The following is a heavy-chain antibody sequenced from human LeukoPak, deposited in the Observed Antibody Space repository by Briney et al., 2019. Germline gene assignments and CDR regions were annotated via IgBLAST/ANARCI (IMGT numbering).Heavy chain of an antibody. Sequence: SETLSLTXTVSGGSISSGSYYWSWIRQPAGKGLEWIGRIYTSGSTNYNPSLKSRVTISVDTSKNQFSLKLSSVTAADTAVYYCARDNSISGYSSSWYRSDYFDYWGQGTLVTVSS. D-gene: IGHD6-13*01. V-gene: IGHV4-61*02. CDR2: IYTSGST. CDR1: GGSISSGSYY. CDR3: ARDNSISGYSSSWYRSDYFDY. J-gene: IGHJ4*02.